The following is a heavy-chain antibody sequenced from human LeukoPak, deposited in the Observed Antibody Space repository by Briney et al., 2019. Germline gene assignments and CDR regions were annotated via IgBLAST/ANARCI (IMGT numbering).Heavy chain of an antibody. CDR3: AKEGVEQRVVAWIDY. CDR2: ITGSGGTT. V-gene: IGHV3-23*01. CDR1: GFTFSNYA. J-gene: IGHJ4*02. Sequence: GGSLRLSCAASGFTFSNYAMSWDRRAPGKGLEWVSSITGSGGTTYYADSVKGRFSISRDNSKNTLYLEVNSLRADDTAMYYCAKEGVEQRVVAWIDYWGQGTLVTVSP. D-gene: IGHD6-13*01.